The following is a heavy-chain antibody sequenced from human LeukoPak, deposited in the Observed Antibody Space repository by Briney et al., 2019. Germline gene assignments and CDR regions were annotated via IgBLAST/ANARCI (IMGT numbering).Heavy chain of an antibody. V-gene: IGHV3-48*02. CDR1: GFTFSSYS. CDR3: ARDHIVVVTAIPLLDY. CDR2: ISSSSSTI. Sequence: QPGGSLRLSCAASGFTFSSYSMNWVRQAPGKGLEWVSYISSSSSTIYYADSVKGRFTISRDNAKNSLYLQMNSLRDEDTAVYYCARDHIVVVTAIPLLDYWGQGTLVTVSS. J-gene: IGHJ4*02. D-gene: IGHD2-21*02.